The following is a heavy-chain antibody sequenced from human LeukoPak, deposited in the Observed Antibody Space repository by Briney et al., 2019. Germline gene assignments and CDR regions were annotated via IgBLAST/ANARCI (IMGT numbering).Heavy chain of an antibody. V-gene: IGHV1-18*01. D-gene: IGHD5-24*01. CDR1: GYTFSSYG. CDR3: ARDAPPRDGYNLYAFDI. CDR2: TSTYNGNT. Sequence: ASVKVSCKASGYTFSSYGISWVRQAPGQGLEWMGWTSTYNGNTNYAQKLQGRVTMTTDTSTSTAYMELRSLRSDDTAVYYCARDAPPRDGYNLYAFDIWGQGTMVTVSS. J-gene: IGHJ3*02.